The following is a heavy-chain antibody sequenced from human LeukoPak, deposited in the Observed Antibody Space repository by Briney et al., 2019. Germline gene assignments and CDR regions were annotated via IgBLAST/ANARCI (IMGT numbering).Heavy chain of an antibody. CDR2: INGDGDGK. D-gene: IGHD1-1*01. J-gene: IGHJ3*02. CDR3: ARDSSPDSATTYYDALDM. Sequence: PGGSLRLSCAGSGFSFRRFWMTWVRQAPGGGWEWVANINGDGDGKRYADSVKDRFTASRDNARSLVFLQIHSLRDEDTALYYCARDSSPDSATTYYDALDMWGQGTMATVSS. V-gene: IGHV3-7*01. CDR1: GFSFRRFW.